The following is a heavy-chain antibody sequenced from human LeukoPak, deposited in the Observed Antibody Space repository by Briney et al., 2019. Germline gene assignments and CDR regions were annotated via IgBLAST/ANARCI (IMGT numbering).Heavy chain of an antibody. J-gene: IGHJ4*02. V-gene: IGHV1-8*01. Sequence: ASVKVSCKASGYTFTSYDINWVRQSPGQGLEWMGWMNPNSANTGYAQKFHGRVSMTMDTSLRKAYLELSSLTPEDTAVYYCTRSARSGYGDLDYWGQGTLVTVSS. CDR3: TRSARSGYGDLDY. CDR2: MNPNSANT. CDR1: GYTFTSYD. D-gene: IGHD3-22*01.